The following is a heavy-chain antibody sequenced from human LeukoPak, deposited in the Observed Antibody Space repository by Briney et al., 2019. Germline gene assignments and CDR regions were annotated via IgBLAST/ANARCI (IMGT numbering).Heavy chain of an antibody. CDR3: ARGLVVATDDAFDI. J-gene: IGHJ3*02. Sequence: SETLSLTCAVSGGSISSYYWSWIRQPPGKGLEWIGYFFYRGDTNYNPSLKSRVTISVDTSKSQFSLKLSSVTAADTAVYYCARGLVVATDDAFDIWGQGTMVTVSS. V-gene: IGHV4-59*01. D-gene: IGHD2-15*01. CDR2: FFYRGDT. CDR1: GGSISSYY.